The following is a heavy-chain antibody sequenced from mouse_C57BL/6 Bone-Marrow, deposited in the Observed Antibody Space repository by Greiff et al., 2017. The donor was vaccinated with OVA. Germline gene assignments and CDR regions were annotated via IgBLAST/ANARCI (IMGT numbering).Heavy chain of an antibody. J-gene: IGHJ2*01. D-gene: IGHD1-1*01. CDR2: IDPENGDT. CDR3: TPVVAMDY. V-gene: IGHV14-4*01. Sequence: VQLKQSGAELVRPGASVKLSCTASGFNIKDDYMHWVKQRPEQGLEWIGWIDPENGDTEYASKFQGKATITADTSSNTAYLQLSSLTSEDTAVDYCTPVVAMDYWGQGTTLTVSS. CDR1: GFNIKDDY.